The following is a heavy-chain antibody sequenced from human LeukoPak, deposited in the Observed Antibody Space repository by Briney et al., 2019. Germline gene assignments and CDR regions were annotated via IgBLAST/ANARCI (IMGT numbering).Heavy chain of an antibody. CDR3: ARGHWYFDL. CDR2: ISSSGSTI. CDR1: GFTFSSYS. J-gene: IGHJ2*01. V-gene: IGHV3-48*04. Sequence: GGSLRLSCAASGFTFSSYSMNWVRQAPGKGLEWVSHISSSGSTIYYADSVKGRFTISRDNAKNSLYLQMNSLRAEDTAVYYCARGHWYFDLWGRGTLVTVSS.